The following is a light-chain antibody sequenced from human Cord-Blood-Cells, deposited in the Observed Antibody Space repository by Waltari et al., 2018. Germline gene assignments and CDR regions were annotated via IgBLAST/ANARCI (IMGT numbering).Light chain of an antibody. V-gene: IGLV6-57*03. J-gene: IGLJ3*02. CDR3: QSYDSSNQV. CDR2: EDN. CDR1: SGSIASNY. Sequence: NFMLTQPHSVSESPGKTVTISCTRSSGSIASNYVQWYQQRPGSAPTTVIYEDNQRPSGVPDRCSGSIDSSSNSASLTISGLKTEDEADYYCQSYDSSNQVFGGGTKLTAL.